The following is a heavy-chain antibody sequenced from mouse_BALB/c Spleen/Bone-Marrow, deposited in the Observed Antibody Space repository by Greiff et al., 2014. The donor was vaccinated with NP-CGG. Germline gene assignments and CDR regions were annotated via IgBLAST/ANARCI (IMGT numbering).Heavy chain of an antibody. D-gene: IGHD1-1*01. CDR3: RSYDYAMDY. V-gene: IGHV1S22*01. CDR2: IYPGSGST. J-gene: IGHJ4*01. CDR1: GYTFTSYW. Sequence: GSELVRPGASVKLSCKASGYTFTSYWMHWVKQRPGQGLEWIGNIYPGSGSTNYDEKFKSKATLTVDTSSSTAYMQLSSLTSEDSAVYYCRSYDYAMDYWGQGTSVTVSS.